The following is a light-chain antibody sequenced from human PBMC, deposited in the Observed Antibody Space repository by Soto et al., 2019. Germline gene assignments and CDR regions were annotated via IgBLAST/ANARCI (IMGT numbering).Light chain of an antibody. CDR2: AAS. J-gene: IGKJ1*01. Sequence: EIVLTQSPGTLSLSPGERATLSCRASQSVSSAYLAWYQHKPGQPPTRLIYAASSRVTGIPDRFSGSGSGTDFTLTISRLEPEDFAVYYCQQYGSSSTWTFGQGTKVEIK. V-gene: IGKV3-20*01. CDR3: QQYGSSSTWT. CDR1: QSVSSAY.